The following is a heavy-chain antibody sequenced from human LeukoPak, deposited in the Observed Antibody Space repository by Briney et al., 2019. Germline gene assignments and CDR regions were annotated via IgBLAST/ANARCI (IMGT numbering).Heavy chain of an antibody. CDR3: ARESRVTVTMTSYYYYYMDV. V-gene: IGHV3-20*04. CDR2: INWNGGST. Sequence: GGSLRLSCAASGFTFDDYGMSWVRQAPGKGLEWVSGINWNGGSTGYADSVKGRFTISRDNAKNSLYLQMNSLRAEDTALYYCARESRVTVTMTSYYYYYMDVWGKGTTVTVSS. CDR1: GFTFDDYG. J-gene: IGHJ6*03. D-gene: IGHD4-17*01.